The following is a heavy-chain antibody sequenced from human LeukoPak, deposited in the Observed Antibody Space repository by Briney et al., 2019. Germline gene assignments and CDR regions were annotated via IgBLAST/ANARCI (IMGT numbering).Heavy chain of an antibody. CDR3: AREEGSLYYFDY. J-gene: IGHJ4*02. V-gene: IGHV4-39*07. Sequence: SETLSLTCTVSGGSISSSSYYWGWIRQPPGKGLEWIGSIYYSGSTYYNPSLKSRVTISVDTSKNQFSLKLSSVTAADTAVYYYAREEGSLYYFDYWGQGTLVTVSS. CDR1: GGSISSSSYY. CDR2: IYYSGST.